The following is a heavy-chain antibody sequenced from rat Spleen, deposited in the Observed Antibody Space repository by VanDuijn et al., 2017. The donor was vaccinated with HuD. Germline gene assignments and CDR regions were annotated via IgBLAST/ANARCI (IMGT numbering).Heavy chain of an antibody. D-gene: IGHD1-11*01. J-gene: IGHJ2*01. CDR1: GFTFSNYG. CDR3: ARHTPFNYGTVGDY. Sequence: EVQLVEFGGGLVQPGRSLKLSCAASGFTFSNYGIHWIRQAPTKGLEWVASISPSGGTTYYRDSVKGRFTISRDNAKSTLYLQMDSLRSEDTATYYCARHTPFNYGTVGDYWGQGVMVTVSS. V-gene: IGHV5-19*01. CDR2: ISPSGGTT.